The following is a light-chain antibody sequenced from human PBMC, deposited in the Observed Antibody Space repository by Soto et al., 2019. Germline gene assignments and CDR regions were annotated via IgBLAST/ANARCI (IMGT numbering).Light chain of an antibody. V-gene: IGKV3-11*01. CDR1: QSVSSY. CDR2: DAS. Sequence: EIVLTQSPGTLSLSPGERATLSCRASQSVSSYLAWYQQKPGQAPRLLIYDASNRATGIPARFSGSGSGTDFTLTISSLEPEDFAVYYCQQRSNWPITFSQGTRLEIK. J-gene: IGKJ5*01. CDR3: QQRSNWPIT.